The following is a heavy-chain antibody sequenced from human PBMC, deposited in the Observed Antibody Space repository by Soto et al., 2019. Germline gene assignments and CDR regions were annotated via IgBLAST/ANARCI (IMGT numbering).Heavy chain of an antibody. CDR2: ISSSSSYI. V-gene: IGHV3-21*01. J-gene: IGHJ6*03. D-gene: IGHD4-4*01. CDR3: ARGTTVTHYSYYYMDV. Sequence: GGSLRLSCAASGFTFSSYSMNWVRQAPGKGLEWVSSISSSSSYIYYADSVKGRFTISRDNAKNSLYLQMNSLRAEDTAVYYCARGTTVTHYSYYYMDVWGKGTTVTVSS. CDR1: GFTFSSYS.